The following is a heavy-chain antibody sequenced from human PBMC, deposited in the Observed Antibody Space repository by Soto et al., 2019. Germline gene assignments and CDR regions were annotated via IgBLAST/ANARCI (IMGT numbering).Heavy chain of an antibody. D-gene: IGHD4-17*01. J-gene: IGHJ4*02. V-gene: IGHV3-30*18. CDR1: GFTFSSYG. CDR2: ISYDGSNK. CDR3: AKDTVTTLDY. Sequence: QVQLVESGGGVVQPGRSLRLSCAASGFTFSSYGMHWVRQAPGKGLEWVAVISYDGSNKYYADSVKGRFTISRDNSKNTLYLQMNSLTAEDTAVYYCAKDTVTTLDYWGQGTLVTVSS.